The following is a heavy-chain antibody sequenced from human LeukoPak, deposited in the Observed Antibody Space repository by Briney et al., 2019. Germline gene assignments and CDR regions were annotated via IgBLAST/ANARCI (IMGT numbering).Heavy chain of an antibody. D-gene: IGHD3-10*01. J-gene: IGHJ3*02. CDR1: GFSLRRYE. Sequence: GGSPRLSCVVSGFSLRRYEMNWVRQPPGKGLEWVSYISSSGGTIYYADSVKGRFTISRDTAKNSLYLQMNSLRGEDTAVYYCTRDGSGNYDGSFDIWGQGTMVTVSS. V-gene: IGHV3-48*03. CDR2: ISSSGGTI. CDR3: TRDGSGNYDGSFDI.